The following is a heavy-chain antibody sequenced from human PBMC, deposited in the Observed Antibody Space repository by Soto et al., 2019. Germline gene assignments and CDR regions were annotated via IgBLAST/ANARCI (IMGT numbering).Heavy chain of an antibody. V-gene: IGHV3-7*02. CDR3: ARTPPENHREDYYYYMDV. CDR1: GFTCSSYW. CDR2: IKQDGSEK. Sequence: PGGSLRLSCAASGFTCSSYWMSWVRQAPGKGLEWVANIKQDGSEKYYVDSVKGRFTISRDNAKNSLYLQMNSLRAEDTAVYYCARTPPENHREDYYYYMDVWGKGTTVTVSS. J-gene: IGHJ6*03. D-gene: IGHD1-26*01.